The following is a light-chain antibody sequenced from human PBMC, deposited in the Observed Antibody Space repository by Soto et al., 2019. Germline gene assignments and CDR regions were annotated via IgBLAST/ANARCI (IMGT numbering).Light chain of an antibody. CDR1: RSIDSTY. CDR2: GAS. V-gene: IGKV3-20*01. CDR3: QQYVTSWT. Sequence: EIVLTQSPGTLALSAGERATLSCRASRSIDSTYLAWYQQKPDQAPRLLIYGASRRATGIPDRFSGSGSGTDFTLTISRLEPEDFAVYYCQQYVTSWTFGQGTKVEIK. J-gene: IGKJ1*01.